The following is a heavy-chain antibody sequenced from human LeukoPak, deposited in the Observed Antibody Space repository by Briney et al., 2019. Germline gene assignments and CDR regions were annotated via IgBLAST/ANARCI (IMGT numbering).Heavy chain of an antibody. Sequence: GGSLRLSCAASGFTFSSYSMNWVRQAPGKGLEWVSSISSRSSYIYYADSVKGRFTISRDNAKNSLYLQMNSLRAEDTAVYYCAASSAVAGTRGVDLLDWGQGTLVTVSS. J-gene: IGHJ4*02. V-gene: IGHV3-21*01. D-gene: IGHD6-19*01. CDR3: AASSAVAGTRGVDLLD. CDR1: GFTFSSYS. CDR2: ISSRSSYI.